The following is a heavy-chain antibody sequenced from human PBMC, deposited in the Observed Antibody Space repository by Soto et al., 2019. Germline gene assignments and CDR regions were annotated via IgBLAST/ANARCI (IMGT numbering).Heavy chain of an antibody. CDR2: IKTDGSEK. CDR1: GFTSSDNW. CDR3: ATSMGRGGNDY. Sequence: EVQLVESGGGLVQPGGSLRLSCAASGFTSSDNWMSWVRQAPGKGLECVANIKTDGSEKYYVDPVKGRFTISRDNAKNSLYLQMNSLRAEDTAVYYCATSMGRGGNDYWGQGTLVAVSS. D-gene: IGHD3-10*01. V-gene: IGHV3-7*05. J-gene: IGHJ4*02.